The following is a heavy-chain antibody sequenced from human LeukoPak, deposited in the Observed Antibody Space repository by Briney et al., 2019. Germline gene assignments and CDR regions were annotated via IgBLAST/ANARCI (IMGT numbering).Heavy chain of an antibody. CDR1: GFTFNTYW. Sequence: GGSPRLSCAASGFTFNTYWMGWVRQAPGKGLEWVSSISTASSYIYYADSVKGRFTISRDNAKNSLFLQMNSLRAEDTAVYYCARDSAYYSYFDYWGQGTLVTVSS. D-gene: IGHD1-26*01. V-gene: IGHV3-21*01. CDR2: ISTASSYI. CDR3: ARDSAYYSYFDY. J-gene: IGHJ4*02.